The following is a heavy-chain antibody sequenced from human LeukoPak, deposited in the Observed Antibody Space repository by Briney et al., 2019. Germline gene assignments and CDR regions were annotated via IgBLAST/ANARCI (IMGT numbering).Heavy chain of an antibody. D-gene: IGHD2-8*01. Sequence: GGSLRLSCAASGFTFSGYYMTWIRQAPGKGLEWVSLISPTGGNTFYADSVKGRFTISRDNSKNTLYLEMNSLRAEDTAVYFCAKDIQCTYWGQGALVTVSS. CDR2: ISPTGGNT. CDR1: GFTFSGYY. V-gene: IGHV3-23*01. J-gene: IGHJ4*02. CDR3: AKDIQCTY.